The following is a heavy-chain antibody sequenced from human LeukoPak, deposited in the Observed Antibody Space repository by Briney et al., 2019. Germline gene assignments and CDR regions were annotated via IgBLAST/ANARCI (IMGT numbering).Heavy chain of an antibody. V-gene: IGHV1-46*01. CDR2: INPSGGST. D-gene: IGHD2-2*02. CDR3: ARDSPGRYCSSTSCYSYYGMDV. Sequence: ASVKVSCKASGYTFTSYYMHWVRQAPGQGLEWMGMINPSGGSTSYAQKFQGTVTMSRDTSPSTVYMELSSLRSEDTAVDYSARDSPGRYCSSTSCYSYYGMDVWGKGTTVTVSS. J-gene: IGHJ6*04. CDR1: GYTFTSYY.